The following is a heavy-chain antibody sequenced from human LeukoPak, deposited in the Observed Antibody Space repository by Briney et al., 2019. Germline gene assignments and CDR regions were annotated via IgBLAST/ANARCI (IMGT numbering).Heavy chain of an antibody. D-gene: IGHD2-15*01. CDR3: ARSGYCSGGGCYYYDGMDV. J-gene: IGHJ6*02. Sequence: PGGSLRLSCAASGLTFSSYEMNWVRQAPGKGLEWVPYIGSSGSTIYYADSVKGRFTISRDNAKNSLYLQMNSLRAEDTAVYYCARSGYCSGGGCYYYDGMDVWGQGTTVTVSS. V-gene: IGHV3-48*03. CDR2: IGSSGSTI. CDR1: GLTFSSYE.